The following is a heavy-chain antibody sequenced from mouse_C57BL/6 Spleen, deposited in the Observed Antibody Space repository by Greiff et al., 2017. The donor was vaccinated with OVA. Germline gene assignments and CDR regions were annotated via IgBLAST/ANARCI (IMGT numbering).Heavy chain of an antibody. CDR3: ARNLEGLYGYDVGAMDY. Sequence: QVQLQQSGPGLVAPSQSLSITCTVSGFSLTSYAISWVRQPPGKGLEWLGVIWTGGGTNYNSALKSRLSISKDNSKSQVFLKMNSLQTDDTARYYCARNLEGLYGYDVGAMDYWGQGTSVTVSS. CDR1: GFSLTSYA. J-gene: IGHJ4*01. D-gene: IGHD2-2*01. V-gene: IGHV2-9-1*01. CDR2: IWTGGGT.